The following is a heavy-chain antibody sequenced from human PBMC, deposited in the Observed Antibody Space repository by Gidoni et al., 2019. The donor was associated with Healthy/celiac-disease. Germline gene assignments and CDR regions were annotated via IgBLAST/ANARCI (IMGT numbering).Heavy chain of an antibody. CDR3: AKLAARGDGNDY. V-gene: IGHV3-23*01. CDR2: ISGSGGST. Sequence: EVQLLESGGGLVQPEWSLRLSCAASGFPFSSYAMSWVRQAPGKGLEWVSAISGSGGSTYYADSVKGRFTISRDNSKNTLYLQMNSLRAEDTAVYYCAKLAARGDGNDYWGQGTLVTVSS. J-gene: IGHJ4*02. CDR1: GFPFSSYA. D-gene: IGHD6-13*01.